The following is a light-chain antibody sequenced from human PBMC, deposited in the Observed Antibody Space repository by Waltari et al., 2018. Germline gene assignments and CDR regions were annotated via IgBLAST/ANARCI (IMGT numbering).Light chain of an antibody. CDR3: QQGYRTWT. J-gene: IGKJ1*01. V-gene: IGKV1-39*01. CDR2: AAS. CDR1: QFVSNY. Sequence: QMTQSPSSLSASVGDRVTITCRAIQFVSNYVNWYQHKPGQAPKLLIFAASTLHSGVPGRFSGSGSGTEFALTISGLQPDDFATYYCQQGYRTWTFGLGTRVEIK.